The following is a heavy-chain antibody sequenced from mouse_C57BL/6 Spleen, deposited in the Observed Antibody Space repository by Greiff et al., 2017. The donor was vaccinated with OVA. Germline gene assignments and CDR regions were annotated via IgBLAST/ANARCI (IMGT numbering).Heavy chain of an antibody. V-gene: IGHV1-64*01. CDR1: GYTFTSYW. CDR3: ARGFPITTVVATDD. Sequence: VQLQQPGAELVKPGASVKLSCKASGYTFTSYWMHWVKQRPGQGLEWIGMIHPNSGSTNYNEKFKSKATLTVDKSSSTAYMQLSSLTSEDSAVYYCARGFPITTVVATDDWGQGTTLTVSS. CDR2: IHPNSGST. J-gene: IGHJ2*01. D-gene: IGHD1-1*01.